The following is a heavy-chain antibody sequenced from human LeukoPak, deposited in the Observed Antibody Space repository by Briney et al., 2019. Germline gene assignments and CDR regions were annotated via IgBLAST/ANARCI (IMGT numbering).Heavy chain of an antibody. D-gene: IGHD3-9*01. Sequence: PSETLFLTCTVSGGSISNYYWNWIRQPPGRGLGWIGYIYYIGSTNYNPSLKSRVTISVDTSKNQFSLKLNSVTAADTAVYYCARGGLFSTDNWFDPWGQGTLVTVSS. V-gene: IGHV4-59*01. CDR1: GGSISNYY. CDR3: ARGGLFSTDNWFDP. J-gene: IGHJ5*02. CDR2: IYYIGST.